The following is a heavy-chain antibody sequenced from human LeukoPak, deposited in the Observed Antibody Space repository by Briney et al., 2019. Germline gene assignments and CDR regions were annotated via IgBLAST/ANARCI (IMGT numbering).Heavy chain of an antibody. D-gene: IGHD5-18*01. CDR1: GGSISSSSYY. CDR2: IYYSGST. V-gene: IGHV4-39*07. CDR3: ARGARGYSYGELVDY. J-gene: IGHJ4*02. Sequence: PSETLSLTCTVSGGSISSSSYYWGWIRRPPGKGLEWIGSIYYSGSTYYNPSLKSRVTISVDTSKNQFSLKLSSVTAADTAVYYCARGARGYSYGELVDYWGQGTLVTVSS.